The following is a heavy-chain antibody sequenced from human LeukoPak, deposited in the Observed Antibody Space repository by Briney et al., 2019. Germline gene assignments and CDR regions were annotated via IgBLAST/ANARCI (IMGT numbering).Heavy chain of an antibody. Sequence: SETLSLTCTVSGGSISSYYWSWIRQPPGQGLEWIGYIYYGGSTNYNPSLKSRVTISVDTSKNQFSLKLSSVTAADTAVYYCARGSKETSFGYWGQGTLVTVSS. J-gene: IGHJ4*02. CDR1: GGSISSYY. CDR2: IYYGGST. CDR3: ARGSKETSFGY. V-gene: IGHV4-59*01.